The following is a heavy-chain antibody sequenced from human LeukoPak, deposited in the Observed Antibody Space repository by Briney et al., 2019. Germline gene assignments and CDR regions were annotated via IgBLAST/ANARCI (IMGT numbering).Heavy chain of an antibody. CDR2: IIPIFGTA. CDR1: GGTFSSYA. J-gene: IGHJ6*03. V-gene: IGHV1-69*05. Sequence: GSSVKVSCKASGGTFSSYAISWVRQAPGQGLEWMGGIIPIFGTANYAQKFQGRVTITTDESTSTAYMELSSLRSEDTAVYYCARAVVPAAILMSTNYYYYYMDVWGKGTTVTVSS. CDR3: ARAVVPAAILMSTNYYYYYMDV. D-gene: IGHD2-2*02.